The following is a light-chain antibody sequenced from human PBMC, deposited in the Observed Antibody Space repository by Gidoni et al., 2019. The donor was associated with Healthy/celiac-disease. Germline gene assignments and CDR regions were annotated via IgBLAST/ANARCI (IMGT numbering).Light chain of an antibody. Sequence: EVVLTQSPGTLSLSPGERATLSCRASQSVSSSYLVWYQQKPGQAPRLLIYGASSRATGIPDRFSGGGSGTDFTLTISRLEPEDFAVYYCQQYGSSFGGGTKVEIK. CDR3: QQYGSS. V-gene: IGKV3-20*01. J-gene: IGKJ4*01. CDR1: QSVSSSY. CDR2: GAS.